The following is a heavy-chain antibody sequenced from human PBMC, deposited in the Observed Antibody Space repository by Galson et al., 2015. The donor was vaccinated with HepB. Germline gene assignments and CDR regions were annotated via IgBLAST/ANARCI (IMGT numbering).Heavy chain of an antibody. CDR3: AKETNSDFWSGPVFDY. Sequence: SLRLSCAASGLTFSSYAMSWVRQAPGKGLEWVSAISGSGGSTYYADSVKGRFTISRDNSKNTLYLQMNSLRAEDTAVYYCAKETNSDFWSGPVFDYWGQGTLVTVSS. CDR2: ISGSGGST. CDR1: GLTFSSYA. V-gene: IGHV3-23*01. J-gene: IGHJ4*02. D-gene: IGHD3-3*01.